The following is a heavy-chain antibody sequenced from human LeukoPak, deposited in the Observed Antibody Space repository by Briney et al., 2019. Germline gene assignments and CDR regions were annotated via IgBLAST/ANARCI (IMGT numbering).Heavy chain of an antibody. CDR1: GYSFTSYW. V-gene: IGHV5-51*01. D-gene: IGHD5-24*01. J-gene: IGHJ2*01. CDR2: IYPGDSDT. CDR3: ARRVEGRYDRYFDL. Sequence: TGESLKISCKGSGYSFTSYWIGWVRQMPGKGLEWMGIIYPGDSDTRYSPSFQGQVTISADRSISTAYLQRSSLKASDTAMYYCARRVEGRYDRYFDLWGRGTLVTVSS.